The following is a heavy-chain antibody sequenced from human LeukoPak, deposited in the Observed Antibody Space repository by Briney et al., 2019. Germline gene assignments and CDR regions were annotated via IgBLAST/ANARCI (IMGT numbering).Heavy chain of an antibody. CDR2: IYYSGST. CDR1: GGSISSYY. D-gene: IGHD3-22*01. V-gene: IGHV4-59*01. J-gene: IGHJ4*02. CDR3: ARAYYYDSSGYFGY. Sequence: KPSETLSLTCTVSGGSISSYYWSWIRQPPGKGLEWIGYIYYSGSTNYNPSLKSRVTISVDTSKNQFSLKLSSVTAADTAVYYCARAYYYDSSGYFGYWGRGTLVTVSS.